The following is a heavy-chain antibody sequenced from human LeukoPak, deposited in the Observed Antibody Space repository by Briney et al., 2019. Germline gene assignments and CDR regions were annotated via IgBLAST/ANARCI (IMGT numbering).Heavy chain of an antibody. CDR3: ARDLGSSWPYYYYYYYMDV. V-gene: IGHV3-21*01. J-gene: IGHJ6*03. Sequence: GGSLRLSCAASGFFFSAYSMNWVRQAPGKGLEWVSSISSSSSYIYYADSVKGRFTISRDNAKNSLYLQMNSLRAEDTAVYYCARDLGSSWPYYYYYYYMDVWGKGTTVTVSS. CDR1: GFFFSAYS. D-gene: IGHD6-13*01. CDR2: ISSSSSYI.